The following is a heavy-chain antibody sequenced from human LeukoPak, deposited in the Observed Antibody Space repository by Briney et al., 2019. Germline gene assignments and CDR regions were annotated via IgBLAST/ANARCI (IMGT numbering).Heavy chain of an antibody. D-gene: IGHD2-15*01. CDR3: ARSRPTVVVAAPLPLDY. CDR1: GFTFSSYS. V-gene: IGHV3-21*01. Sequence: PGGSLRLSCAASGFTFSSYSMNWVRQAPGKGLEWVSSISSSSSYIYYADSVKGRFTISRDNAKNSLYLQMNSLRAEDTAVYYCARSRPTVVVAAPLPLDYWGQGTLVTVSS. CDR2: ISSSSSYI. J-gene: IGHJ4*02.